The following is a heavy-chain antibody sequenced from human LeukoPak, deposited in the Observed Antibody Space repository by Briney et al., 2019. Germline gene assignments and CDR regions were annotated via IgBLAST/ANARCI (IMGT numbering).Heavy chain of an antibody. CDR3: ARGLWARNLSGTGNDAFDI. CDR1: GGSISSYY. J-gene: IGHJ3*02. D-gene: IGHD1-7*01. CDR2: IYCSGSN. V-gene: IGHV4-59*01. Sequence: KASETLPLTCTVSGGSISSYYWSWIRQPPGKGLEWVGYIYCSGSNNYNPSLKSRVTISVVTSKNQFSLKLSSVTAADTAVYYCARGLWARNLSGTGNDAFDIWGQGTMVTVSS.